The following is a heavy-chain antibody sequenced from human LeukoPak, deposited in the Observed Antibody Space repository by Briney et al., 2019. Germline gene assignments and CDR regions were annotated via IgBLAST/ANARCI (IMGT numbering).Heavy chain of an antibody. V-gene: IGHV3-21*01. CDR1: GFTFSSYS. J-gene: IGHJ4*02. CDR3: ARSPPTYYDSSGYY. D-gene: IGHD3-22*01. Sequence: GGSLRLSCAASGFTFSSYSMNWVRQAPGKGLEWVSSISSSSYIYYADSVKGRFTISRDNAKNSLYLQMNSLRAEDTAVYYCARSPPTYYDSSGYYWGQGTLVTVSS. CDR2: ISSSSYI.